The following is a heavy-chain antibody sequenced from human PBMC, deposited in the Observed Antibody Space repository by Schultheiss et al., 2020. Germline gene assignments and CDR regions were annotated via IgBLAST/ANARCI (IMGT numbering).Heavy chain of an antibody. D-gene: IGHD3-10*01. V-gene: IGHV3-15*01. CDR2: IKSKTDGGTT. CDR3: TTDLYGSGSYHNPNFDY. J-gene: IGHJ4*02. Sequence: WGSLRLSCAASGFTFSNAWMSWVRQAPGKGLEWVGRIKSKTDGGTTDYAAPVKGRFTISRDDSKNTLYLQMNSLKTEDTAVYYCTTDLYGSGSYHNPNFDYWGQGTLVTVSS. CDR1: GFTFSNAW.